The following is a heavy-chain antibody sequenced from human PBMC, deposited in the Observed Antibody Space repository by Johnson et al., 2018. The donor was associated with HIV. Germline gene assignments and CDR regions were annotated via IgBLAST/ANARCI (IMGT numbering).Heavy chain of an antibody. CDR1: GFTFSSYG. CDR3: AKDLSSQLLWFIRDGFDV. J-gene: IGHJ3*01. CDR2: ISWDSGRI. V-gene: IGHV3-NL1*01. Sequence: QVQLVESGGGVVQPGRSLRLSCAASGFTFSSYGMHWVRQAPGKGLQWVSGISWDSGRIGYTDSVKDRFTISRDNSKNTLYLQLNSLRAEDTAVYYCAKDLSSQLLWFIRDGFDVWGQGTMVTVSS. D-gene: IGHD3-10*01.